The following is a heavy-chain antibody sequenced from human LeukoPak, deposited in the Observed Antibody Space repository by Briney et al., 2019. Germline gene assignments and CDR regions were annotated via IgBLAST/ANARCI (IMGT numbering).Heavy chain of an antibody. CDR3: ARRIAAAGTAYYYYYMDV. CDR1: GGSISSYY. D-gene: IGHD6-13*01. Sequence: SEALSLTCTVSGGSISSYYWSWIRQPPGKGLEWIGYIYHSGSTNHNPSLKSRVTISVDTSKNQFSLKLSSVTAADTAVYYCARRIAAAGTAYYYYYMDVWGKGTTVTVSS. V-gene: IGHV4-59*01. J-gene: IGHJ6*03. CDR2: IYHSGST.